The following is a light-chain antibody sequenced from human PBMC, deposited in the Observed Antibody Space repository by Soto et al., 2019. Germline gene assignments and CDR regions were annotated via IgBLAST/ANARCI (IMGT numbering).Light chain of an antibody. CDR2: GAS. CDR1: QSVSSTY. Sequence: EIVLTQSPGTLSLSPGERATLSCRASQSVSSTYLAWYQHKPGQAPRLLIYGASSRETGIPDTFSGSGSGTDVTLTISRLEPEDFAVYYCEQYDSSPYTFGQGTKLEIK. J-gene: IGKJ2*01. CDR3: EQYDSSPYT. V-gene: IGKV3-20*01.